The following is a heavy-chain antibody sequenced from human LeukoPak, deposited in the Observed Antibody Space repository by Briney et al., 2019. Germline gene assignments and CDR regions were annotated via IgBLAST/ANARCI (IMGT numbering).Heavy chain of an antibody. CDR1: GFTFSSYA. CDR3: AKVKGYCSSTSCDSFLLTQYPYGMDV. CDR2: ISGSGGST. J-gene: IGHJ6*02. D-gene: IGHD2-2*01. Sequence: GGSLRLSCAASGFTFSSYAMSWVRQAPGKGLEWVSAISGSGGSTYYADSVKGRFTISRDNSKNTLYLQMNSLRAEDTAVYYCAKVKGYCSSTSCDSFLLTQYPYGMDVWGQGTTVTVSS. V-gene: IGHV3-23*01.